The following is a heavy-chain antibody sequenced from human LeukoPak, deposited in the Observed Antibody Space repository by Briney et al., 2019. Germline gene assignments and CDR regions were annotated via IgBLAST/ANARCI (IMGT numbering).Heavy chain of an antibody. J-gene: IGHJ4*02. CDR2: IDWDDDK. V-gene: IGHV2-70*01. Sequence: SGPTLVNPTQTLTLTCTFSGFSLSTSGMCVSWIRQPPGKALEWLALIDWDDDKYYSTSLKTRLTISKDTSKNQVVLTMTNMDPVDTATYYCARIAYGSGSYLFDCWGQGTLVTVSS. CDR1: GFSLSTSGMC. CDR3: ARIAYGSGSYLFDC. D-gene: IGHD3-10*01.